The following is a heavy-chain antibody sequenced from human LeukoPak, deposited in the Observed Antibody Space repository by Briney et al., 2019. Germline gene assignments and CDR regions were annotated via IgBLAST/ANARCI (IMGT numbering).Heavy chain of an antibody. CDR2: INHSGST. Sequence: SETLSLTCAVYGVSFSGYYWSWIRQLPGKGLEWIGEINHSGSTNYNPSLKSRVTISVDTSKNQFSLKLSSVTAADTAVYYCARRKWLRFWYCFDYWGQGTLVTVSS. CDR3: ARRKWLRFWYCFDY. V-gene: IGHV4-34*01. D-gene: IGHD5-12*01. CDR1: GVSFSGYY. J-gene: IGHJ4*02.